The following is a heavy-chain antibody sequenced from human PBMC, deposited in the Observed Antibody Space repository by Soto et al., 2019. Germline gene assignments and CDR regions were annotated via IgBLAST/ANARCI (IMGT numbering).Heavy chain of an antibody. D-gene: IGHD6-19*01. V-gene: IGHV1-18*01. Sequence: QVQLVQSGAEVKEPGASVKVSCKASGYTFVSYGISWVRQAPGQGLEWMGWISPYNGNTNYVQKFLGRVTMTTDTPTSTVYMELRSLRSDDTAVYYCSRDAQKWLVAAFDIWGQGTMVTVSS. J-gene: IGHJ3*02. CDR2: ISPYNGNT. CDR1: GYTFVSYG. CDR3: SRDAQKWLVAAFDI.